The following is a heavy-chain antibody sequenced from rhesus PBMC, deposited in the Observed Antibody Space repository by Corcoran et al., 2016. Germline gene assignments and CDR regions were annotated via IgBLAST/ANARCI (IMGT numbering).Heavy chain of an antibody. CDR2: ISGNSESA. V-gene: IGHV4-80*01. CDR1: GVSFSIYW. D-gene: IGHD6-13*01. CDR3: LRGPYTSPFDY. J-gene: IGHJ4*01. Sequence: QVPLQESGPGLVKPSETLSLTFAVSGVSFSIYWWPLIRQPPGKGLEWIGDISGNSESANYNPSLKSRVTISKDASKNQFSLRLTSVTAADTAVYYCLRGPYTSPFDYWGQGVLVTVSS.